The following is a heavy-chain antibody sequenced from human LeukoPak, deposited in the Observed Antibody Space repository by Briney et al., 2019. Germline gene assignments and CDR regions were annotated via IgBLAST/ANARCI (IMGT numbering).Heavy chain of an antibody. J-gene: IGHJ4*02. Sequence: GGSLRLSCAASGFTFSSYAMTWVRQAPVKGLEWLSVVTDTGGNTYHADSVKGRFTISRDNSKKTVYLEMNSLRVEDTAVYYCAKGTVRSCSGPSCYPLDSWGQGTQVTVSS. V-gene: IGHV3-23*01. CDR2: VTDTGGNT. D-gene: IGHD2-15*01. CDR1: GFTFSSYA. CDR3: AKGTVRSCSGPSCYPLDS.